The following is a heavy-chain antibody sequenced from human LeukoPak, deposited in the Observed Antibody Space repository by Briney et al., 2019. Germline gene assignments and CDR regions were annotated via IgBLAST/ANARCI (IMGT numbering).Heavy chain of an antibody. CDR2: ISWNSGSI. Sequence: PGGSLRLSCAASGFTFSRYSMNWVRQAPGKGLEWVSGISWNSGSIGYADSVKGRFTISRDNAKNSLYLQMNSLRAEDTALYYCAKDMGVVPAAASDYWGQGTLVTVSS. J-gene: IGHJ4*02. V-gene: IGHV3-9*01. D-gene: IGHD2-2*01. CDR3: AKDMGVVPAAASDY. CDR1: GFTFSRYS.